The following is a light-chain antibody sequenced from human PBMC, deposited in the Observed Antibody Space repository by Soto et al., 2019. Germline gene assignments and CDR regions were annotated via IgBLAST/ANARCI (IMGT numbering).Light chain of an antibody. CDR2: EVT. V-gene: IGLV2-8*01. CDR1: SSDVGGYDY. CDR3: SSYAGRNLYV. Sequence: QSGLAEPPSGSGYPGQSVTISCTGTSSDVGGYDYVSWYQQRPGKAPKLLIHEVTKRPSGVPDRFSGSKSGNTASLTVSGLQAEDEADYYCSSYAGRNLYVFGTGTK. J-gene: IGLJ1*01.